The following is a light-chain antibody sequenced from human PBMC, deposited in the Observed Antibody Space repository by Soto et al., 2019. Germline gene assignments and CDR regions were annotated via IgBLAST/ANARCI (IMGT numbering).Light chain of an antibody. CDR1: QSVLYNSNNKNY. Sequence: DIVMTQSPDSLAVSLGERATINCKSSQSVLYNSNNKNYLAWYQQKPGQPPKLLFSWASARESGVPDQFCGSGSGTGLTLTISSLQAEDVASYNSQQYYVIPVTFGGGTKVEIK. J-gene: IGKJ4*01. V-gene: IGKV4-1*01. CDR2: WAS. CDR3: QQYYVIPVT.